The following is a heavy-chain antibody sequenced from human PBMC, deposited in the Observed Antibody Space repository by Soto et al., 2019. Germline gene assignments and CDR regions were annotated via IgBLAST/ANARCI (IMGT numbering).Heavy chain of an antibody. Sequence: GGSLRLSCAASGFTSSSYAMSWVRQAPGNGLEWVSAISGSGGSTSYADSVKGRFTISRDTSKNTLYLQMNSLRAEHTAVYYCAQSEWLLPGGYDYWGQGTLVTVSS. CDR3: AQSEWLLPGGYDY. D-gene: IGHD5-12*01. V-gene: IGHV3-23*01. CDR1: GFTSSSYA. CDR2: ISGSGGST. J-gene: IGHJ4*02.